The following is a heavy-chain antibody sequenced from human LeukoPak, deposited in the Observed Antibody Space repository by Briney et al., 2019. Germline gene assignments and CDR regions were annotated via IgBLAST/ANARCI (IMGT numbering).Heavy chain of an antibody. Sequence: GGSLRLSCAASGFTFSSYSMNWVRQAPGKGLEWVSSISSSSSYIYYADSVKGRFTISRDNAKNSLYLQMNSLRAEDTAVYYCASLSPDFWSGYYEGPDYYYMDVWGKGTTVTVSS. J-gene: IGHJ6*03. CDR3: ASLSPDFWSGYYEGPDYYYMDV. CDR1: GFTFSSYS. CDR2: ISSSSSYI. D-gene: IGHD3-3*01. V-gene: IGHV3-21*01.